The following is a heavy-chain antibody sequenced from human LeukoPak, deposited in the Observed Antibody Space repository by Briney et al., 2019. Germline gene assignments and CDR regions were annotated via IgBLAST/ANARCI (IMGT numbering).Heavy chain of an antibody. V-gene: IGHV3-23*01. CDR2: IRGGGGST. J-gene: IGHJ4*02. D-gene: IGHD6-19*01. CDR3: AKSRSSWFSGSFDY. CDR1: GFTFSTYA. Sequence: SGGSLRLSCAASGFTFSTYAMSWVRQTPGKGLEWVSDIRGGGGSTNYADSVKGRFTISRDNSKNTLYLQMDSLRAEDTAVYYCAKSRSSWFSGSFDYWGQGTLVTVSS.